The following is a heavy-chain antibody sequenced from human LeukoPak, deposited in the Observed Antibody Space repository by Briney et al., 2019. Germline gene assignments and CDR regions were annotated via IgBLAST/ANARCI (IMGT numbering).Heavy chain of an antibody. CDR3: ASSGWRTPYFDY. D-gene: IGHD6-19*01. V-gene: IGHV4-39*01. CDR2: IYYSGST. CDR1: GGSISSSSYY. Sequence: SETLSLTCTVSGGSISSSSYYWGWIRQPPGKGLKWIGSIYYSGSTYYNPSLKSRVTISVDTSKNQFSLKLSSVTAADTAVYYCASSGWRTPYFDYWGQGTLVTVSS. J-gene: IGHJ4*02.